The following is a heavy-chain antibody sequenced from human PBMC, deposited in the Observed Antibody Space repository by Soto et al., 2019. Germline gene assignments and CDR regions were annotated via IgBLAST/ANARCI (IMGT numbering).Heavy chain of an antibody. CDR3: ARESGDYVQFWFDP. CDR2: IYCSGST. J-gene: IGHJ5*02. V-gene: IGHV4-30-4*01. Sequence: SETLSLTYTASGGSISSGDYYWSWIRQPPGKGLEWIGYIYCSGSTYYNPSLKSRVTISVDTSKNQFSLKLSSVTAADTAVYYCARESGDYVQFWFDPWGQGTLVTVSS. D-gene: IGHD4-17*01. CDR1: GGSISSGDYY.